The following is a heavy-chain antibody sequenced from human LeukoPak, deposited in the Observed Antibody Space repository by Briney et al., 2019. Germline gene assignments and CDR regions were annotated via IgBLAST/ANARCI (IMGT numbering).Heavy chain of an antibody. D-gene: IGHD3-22*01. V-gene: IGHV3-49*03. CDR2: IRSKTYGGTT. J-gene: IGHJ4*02. CDR1: GFPFGDYT. CDR3: TREKSYYYDTSGSDY. Sequence: PGRSLRLSCTASGFPFGDYTMSWFCQAPGKGLEWVGFIRSKTYGGTTEYAASVKGRFTMSRDDSKSIAYLQLNSLKTEDTAVYYCTREKSYYYDTSGSDYWGQGTLVTVSS.